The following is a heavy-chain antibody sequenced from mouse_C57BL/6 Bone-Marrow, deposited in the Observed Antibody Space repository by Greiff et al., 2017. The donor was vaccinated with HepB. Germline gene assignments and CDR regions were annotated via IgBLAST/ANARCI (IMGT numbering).Heavy chain of an antibody. J-gene: IGHJ1*03. Sequence: EVKLMESGPGLVKPSQSLSLTCSVTGYSITSGYYWNWIRQFPGNKLEWMGYISYDGSNNYNPSLKNRISLTRDTSKNQFFLKLNSVTTEDTATYYCARGGYYYGSRTYWYFDVWGTGTTVTVSS. CDR2: ISYDGSN. V-gene: IGHV3-6*01. CDR1: GYSITSGYY. D-gene: IGHD1-1*01. CDR3: ARGGYYYGSRTYWYFDV.